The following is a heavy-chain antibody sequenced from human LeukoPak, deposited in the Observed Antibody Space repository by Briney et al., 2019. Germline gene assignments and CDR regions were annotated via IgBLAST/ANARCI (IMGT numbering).Heavy chain of an antibody. CDR1: GDSMSSDSYF. J-gene: IGHJ6*03. CDR2: SYSSGRT. V-gene: IGHV4-61*02. D-gene: IGHD4-17*01. CDR3: ATARADYGDYNSFYYMDV. Sequence: SQTLSLTCTVSGDSMSSDSYFWSWIRQPAGKGLEWIGRSYSSGRTYCNPSLKSRVTISLDTSRNQFSLKLSSVTAADTAVYFCATARADYGDYNSFYYMDVWGKGTTVTVSS.